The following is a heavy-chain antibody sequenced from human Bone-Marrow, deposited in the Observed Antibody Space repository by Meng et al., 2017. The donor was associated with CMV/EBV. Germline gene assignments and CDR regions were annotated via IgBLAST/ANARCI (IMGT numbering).Heavy chain of an antibody. V-gene: IGHV3-48*03. Sequence: GESLKISCAGSGFTFSGYEMNWVRQAPGKGLEWVSHIATTGETVHYGDSVKGRFTISRDNAKNSVYLQMNSLRAEDTALYYCARGDCSGYGCYMDVWGQGTTVTVSS. D-gene: IGHD2-15*01. J-gene: IGHJ6*03. CDR2: IATTGETV. CDR3: ARGDCSGYGCYMDV. CDR1: GFTFSGYE.